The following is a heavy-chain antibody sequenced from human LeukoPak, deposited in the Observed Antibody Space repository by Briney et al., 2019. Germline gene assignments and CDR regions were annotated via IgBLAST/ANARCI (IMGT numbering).Heavy chain of an antibody. CDR2: VSGTGGRT. D-gene: IGHD6-6*01. CDR1: GFTFSTYA. CDR3: VKASSSSPQYNWFDA. J-gene: IGHJ5*02. V-gene: IGHV3-23*01. Sequence: GGSLRLSCAASGFTFSTYAMSWVRQAPGKGLEWVSVVSGTGGRTYYADSVKGRFTISRDNSKNTLYVQMNSLRAEDTALYYCVKASSSSPQYNWFDAWGQGTLVTVSS.